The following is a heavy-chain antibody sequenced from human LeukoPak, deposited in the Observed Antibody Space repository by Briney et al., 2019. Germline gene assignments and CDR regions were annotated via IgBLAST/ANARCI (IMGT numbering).Heavy chain of an antibody. CDR1: GYTFTGYY. CDR3: ARDGSGSYAGDAFDI. J-gene: IGHJ3*02. CDR2: INPNSGGT. Sequence: ASVKDSCKASGYTFTGYYMHWVRQAPGQGLEWMGWINPNSGGTNYAQKFQGRVTMTRDTSISTAYMELSRLRADDTAVYYCARDGSGSYAGDAFDIWGQGTMVTVSS. D-gene: IGHD1-26*01. V-gene: IGHV1-2*02.